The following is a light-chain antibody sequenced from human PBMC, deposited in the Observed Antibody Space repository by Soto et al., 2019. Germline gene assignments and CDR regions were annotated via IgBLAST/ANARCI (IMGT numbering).Light chain of an antibody. Sequence: EIVLTQSPGTLSLSPGARAPLSCSASQSVSLTALAWYQHKPGQAPRLLIYGASFRATGIPHRFSGSGAGTDFTLTISSLESEDAAVYYCQQYSSSPLTFGGGTKVDIK. J-gene: IGKJ4*01. CDR1: QSVSLTA. V-gene: IGKV3-20*01. CDR2: GAS. CDR3: QQYSSSPLT.